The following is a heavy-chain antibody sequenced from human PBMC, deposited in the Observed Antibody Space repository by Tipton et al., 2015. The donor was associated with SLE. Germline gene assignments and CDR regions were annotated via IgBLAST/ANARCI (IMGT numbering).Heavy chain of an antibody. J-gene: IGHJ4*02. Sequence: TLSLTCTVSGGSINSYYWNWIRQPPGRGLEWIGHIYSRGSTNYNPSLRSRVSMSLDTSQSQFSLRVTSVTATDTAVYYCARGGYNNYFASWGQGTLVTVSS. D-gene: IGHD1-14*01. V-gene: IGHV4-59*01. CDR3: ARGGYNNYFAS. CDR1: GGSINSYY. CDR2: IYSRGST.